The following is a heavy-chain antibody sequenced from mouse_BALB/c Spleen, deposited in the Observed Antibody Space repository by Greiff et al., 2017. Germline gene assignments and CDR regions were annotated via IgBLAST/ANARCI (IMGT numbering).Heavy chain of an antibody. CDR2: ISSGGST. J-gene: IGHJ3*01. V-gene: IGHV5-6-5*01. Sequence: LMESGGGLVKPGGSLKLSCAASGFTFSSYAMSWVRQTPEKRLEWVASISSGGSTYYPDSVKGRFTISRDNARNILYLQMSSLRSEDTAMYYCANYYGSSRWFAYWGQGTLVTVSA. D-gene: IGHD1-1*01. CDR1: GFTFSSYA. CDR3: ANYYGSSRWFAY.